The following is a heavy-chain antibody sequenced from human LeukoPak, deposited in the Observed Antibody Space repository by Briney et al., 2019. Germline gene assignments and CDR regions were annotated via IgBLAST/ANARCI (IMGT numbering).Heavy chain of an antibody. Sequence: PSETLSLTCVVSGDSISSGAYSWSWIRQPPGKGLEWIGYIFHSGSTFYNPSLKSRVTISVDNSQNQFSLRLSSVTAADTAVYFCARELWFANAPGSWLDPWGQGTLVTVS. J-gene: IGHJ5*02. D-gene: IGHD3-10*01. CDR2: IFHSGST. V-gene: IGHV4-30-2*01. CDR3: ARELWFANAPGSWLDP. CDR1: GDSISSGAYS.